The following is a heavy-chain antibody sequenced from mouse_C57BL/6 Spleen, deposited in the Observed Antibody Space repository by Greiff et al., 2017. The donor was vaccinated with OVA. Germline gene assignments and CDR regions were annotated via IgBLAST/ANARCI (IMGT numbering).Heavy chain of an antibody. CDR1: GYTFTDYY. CDR2: INPNNGGT. J-gene: IGHJ2*01. CDR3: ARQLRLHYYFDY. V-gene: IGHV1-26*01. D-gene: IGHD3-2*02. Sequence: VQLQQSGPELVKPGASVKISCKASGYTFTDYYMNWVKQSHGKSLEWIGDINPNNGGTSYNQKFKGKATLTVDKSSSTAYMQLSSLTSEDSAVYYCARQLRLHYYFDYWGQGTTLTVSS.